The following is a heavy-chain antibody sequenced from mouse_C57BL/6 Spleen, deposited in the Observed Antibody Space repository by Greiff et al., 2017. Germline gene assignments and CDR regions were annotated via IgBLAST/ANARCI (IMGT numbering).Heavy chain of an antibody. V-gene: IGHV14-4*01. CDR3: TTRGNYGVFAY. J-gene: IGHJ3*01. CDR1: GFNIKDDY. CDR2: IDPENGDT. Sequence: EVQLQQSGAELVRPGASVKLSCTASGFNIKDDYMHWVKQRPEQGLEWIGWIDPENGDTEYASKFQGKATITADTSSNTAYLQLSSLTSEDTAVYYCTTRGNYGVFAYWGQGTLVTVSA. D-gene: IGHD2-1*01.